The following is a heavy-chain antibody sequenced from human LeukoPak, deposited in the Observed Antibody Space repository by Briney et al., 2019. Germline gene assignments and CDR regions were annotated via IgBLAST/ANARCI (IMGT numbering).Heavy chain of an antibody. CDR2: INHSGST. D-gene: IGHD3-22*01. CDR1: GGSFSGYY. J-gene: IGHJ4*02. CDR3: ASVPYYYDSSGYYLGYYFDY. V-gene: IGHV4-34*01. Sequence: PSETLSLTCAVYGGSFSGYYWSWIRQPPGKGLEWIGEINHSGSTNYNPSLKSRVTISVDTSKNQFSLKLSSVTAADTAVYYCASVPYYYDSSGYYLGYYFDYWGQGTLVTVSS.